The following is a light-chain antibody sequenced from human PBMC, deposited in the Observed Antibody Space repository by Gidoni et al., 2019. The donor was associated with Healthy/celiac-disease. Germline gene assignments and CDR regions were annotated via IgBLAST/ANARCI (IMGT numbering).Light chain of an antibody. V-gene: IGKV3-15*01. CDR1: QSVSSN. J-gene: IGKJ1*01. CDR3: QQYNNWPRT. CDR2: GAS. Sequence: EIVMTQSPATLSVSPGERATLSCRASQSVSSNLAWYQQKPCQAPRLLIYGASTRATGIPARFSGSGSGTEFTLTISSLHSEDFAVYYCQQYNNWPRTFGQXTKVEIK.